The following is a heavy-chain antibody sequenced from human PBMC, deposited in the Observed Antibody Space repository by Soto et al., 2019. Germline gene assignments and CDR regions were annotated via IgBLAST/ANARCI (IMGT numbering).Heavy chain of an antibody. CDR3: ARGQAARLQKHIFDY. J-gene: IGHJ4*02. CDR1: GGSISSDY. D-gene: IGHD6-13*01. Sequence: SETLSLTCTVSGGSISSDYWSWIRQSPGKGLEWIGYIYYSGNTKYNPSLKSRVTISVDTSKNQFSLKLSSVTAADTAVYYCARGQAARLQKHIFDYWGQGTLVTVSS. CDR2: IYYSGNT. V-gene: IGHV4-59*12.